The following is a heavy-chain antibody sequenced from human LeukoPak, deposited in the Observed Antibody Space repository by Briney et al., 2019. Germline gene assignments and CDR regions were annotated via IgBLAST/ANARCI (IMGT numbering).Heavy chain of an antibody. CDR1: GVSISSSFYY. Sequence: SETLSLTCSVSGVSISSSFYYFGWIRQPPGKGLEWIVSIYYSGSTYYNASLTSQVTISLDTSMNQVSLKRYSVTATDTAVYYCAKSGGYGLIDYWGQGTLVTVSS. CDR3: AKSGGYGLIDY. V-gene: IGHV4-39*01. D-gene: IGHD1-26*01. J-gene: IGHJ4*01. CDR2: IYYSGST.